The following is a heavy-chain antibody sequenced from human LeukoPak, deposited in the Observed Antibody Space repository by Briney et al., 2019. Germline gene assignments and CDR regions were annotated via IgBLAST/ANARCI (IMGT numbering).Heavy chain of an antibody. J-gene: IGHJ6*03. CDR1: GYTFTSYG. D-gene: IGHD3-10*01. V-gene: IGHV1-18*01. CDR3: ARFSGMFYYYYMDV. Sequence: ASVKVSCKASGYTFTSYGISWVRQAPGQGLEWMGWISAYNGNTNYAQKLQGRVTMTTDTSTSTAYMELRSLRSDDTAVYYCARFSGMFYYYYMDVWGKGTTVTISS. CDR2: ISAYNGNT.